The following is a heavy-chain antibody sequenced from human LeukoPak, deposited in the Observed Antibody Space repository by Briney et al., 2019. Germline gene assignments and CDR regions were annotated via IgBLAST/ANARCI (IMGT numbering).Heavy chain of an antibody. V-gene: IGHV4-38-2*01. J-gene: IGHJ6*03. Sequence: SETLSLICAVSGYSISSGFYWGGIRQPPGEGLEWIGSIYHSGSTYYNPSLKSRVTISVATSKNQFSLKLSSVTAADTAVYCCARTDDYSPDYYYYMDLWGKGTTVTVSS. D-gene: IGHD4-11*01. CDR2: IYHSGST. CDR3: ARTDDYSPDYYYYMDL. CDR1: GYSISSGFY.